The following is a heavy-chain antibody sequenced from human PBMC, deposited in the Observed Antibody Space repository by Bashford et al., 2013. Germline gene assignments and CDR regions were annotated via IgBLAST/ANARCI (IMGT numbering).Heavy chain of an antibody. CDR3: ARGGGPGWSGYYKNWFDP. V-gene: IGHV4-59*12. J-gene: IGHJ5*02. CDR1: GGSISSSY. CDR2: IYHSGST. Sequence: SETLSLTCTVSGGSISSSYWSWIRQPPGKGLEWIGNIYHSGSTKYNPSLKSRVTISLDTSKNQFSLKLSSVTAADTAVYYCARGGGPGWSGYYKNWFDPWGQGTLVTVSS. D-gene: IGHD3-3*01.